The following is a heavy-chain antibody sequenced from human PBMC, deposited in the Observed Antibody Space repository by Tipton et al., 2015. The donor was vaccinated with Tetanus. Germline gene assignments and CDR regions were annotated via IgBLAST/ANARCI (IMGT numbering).Heavy chain of an antibody. CDR2: ISAYNGNT. D-gene: IGHD5-18*01. V-gene: IGHV1-18*01. CDR1: GYTFNTFG. J-gene: IGHJ4*02. Sequence: QSGPEVKKPGASVKVSCKASGYTFNTFGISWVRQAPGQGLEWMGWISAYNGNTNYAQKLQGRVTMTTDTSTSTAYMELRSLRSDATAVYYCARASGYSYGPRNYFAYWGQGPLVTVSS. CDR3: ARASGYSYGPRNYFAY.